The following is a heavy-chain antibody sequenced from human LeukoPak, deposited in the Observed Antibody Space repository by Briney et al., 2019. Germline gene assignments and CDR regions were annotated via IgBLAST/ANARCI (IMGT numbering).Heavy chain of an antibody. V-gene: IGHV4-31*03. J-gene: IGHJ4*02. CDR1: GGSINSGGYY. D-gene: IGHD4-23*01. Sequence: SQTLSLTCTVSGGSINSGGYYWSWIRQHPGKGLEWIGYISNSGSTYYHPSLRSRLSISVDTSKNQFSLKLSSVTAADTAVYYCARGRPHGNDYWGQGTLVTVPS. CDR2: ISNSGST. CDR3: ARGRPHGNDY.